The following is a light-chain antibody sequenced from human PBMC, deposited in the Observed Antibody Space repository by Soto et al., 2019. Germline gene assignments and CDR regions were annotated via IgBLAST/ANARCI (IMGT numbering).Light chain of an antibody. J-gene: IGLJ2*01. V-gene: IGLV2-14*01. CDR2: DVS. CDR3: SSYTSSSTLEV. CDR1: SSDVGGYNY. Sequence: QSVLTQPASVSGSPGQSITISCTGTSSDVGGYNYVSWYQQHPGKAPKLMIYDVSNRPSGVSNRFSGSKSGNTVSLTISGLQAEDEADYYCSSYTSSSTLEVFGGGTKVTVL.